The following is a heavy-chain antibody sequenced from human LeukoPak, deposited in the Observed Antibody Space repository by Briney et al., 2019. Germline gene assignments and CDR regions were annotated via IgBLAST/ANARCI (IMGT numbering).Heavy chain of an antibody. CDR1: GFTFSSYG. CDR2: IRYDGSNK. D-gene: IGHD1-26*01. CDR3: AKDYSGSYGYPDY. J-gene: IGHJ4*02. V-gene: IGHV3-30*02. Sequence: GGSLRLXCAASGFTFSSYGMHWVRQAPGKGLEWVALIRYDGSNKYYADSVKGRFTISRDNSKNTLYLQMNSLSTEDTAVYFCAKDYSGSYGYPDYWGQGTLVTVSS.